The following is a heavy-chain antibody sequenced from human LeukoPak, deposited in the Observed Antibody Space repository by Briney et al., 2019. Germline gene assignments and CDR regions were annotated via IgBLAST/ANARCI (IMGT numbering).Heavy chain of an antibody. J-gene: IGHJ4*02. Sequence: SGTLCLTCTASGFSISSDYYWGWIRQPPRKRLEWIASVSYSGSTNYIPSLKGRVTISVDTSKNQFSLKLSSVTAADTAVYYLSSTPTLGWLRRSFDYWGQGTLVTVSS. CDR3: SSTPTLGWLRRSFDY. D-gene: IGHD5-12*01. CDR2: VSYSGST. V-gene: IGHV4-38-2*02. CDR1: GFSISSDYY.